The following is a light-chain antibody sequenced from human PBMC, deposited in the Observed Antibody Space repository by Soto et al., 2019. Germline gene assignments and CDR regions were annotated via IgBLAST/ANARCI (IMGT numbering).Light chain of an antibody. V-gene: IGKV3-20*01. J-gene: IGKJ1*01. CDR3: QHYSDSSWT. Sequence: EIVLTQSPAALSLSPGERATLSCRASQSVSSNILTLYQQKHGLAPRLLFYGVSSRATVIPDRFSGSGSGTDFTLTISRLEPEDFAVEFCQHYSDSSWTFGQGTRVEIK. CDR2: GVS. CDR1: QSVSSNI.